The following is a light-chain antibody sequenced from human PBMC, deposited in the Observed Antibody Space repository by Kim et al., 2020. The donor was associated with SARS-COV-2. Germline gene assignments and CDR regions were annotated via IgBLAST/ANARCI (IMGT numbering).Light chain of an antibody. J-gene: IGLJ2*01. V-gene: IGLV1-40*01. CDR1: SSNIGAGYD. Sequence: QGVTISCTGRSSNIGAGYDVHWYQQLPGTAPKLLIYGNSNRPSGVPDRFSGSKSGTSASLAITGLQAEDEADYYCQSYDSSLSGSVFGGGTQLTVL. CDR3: QSYDSSLSGSV. CDR2: GNS.